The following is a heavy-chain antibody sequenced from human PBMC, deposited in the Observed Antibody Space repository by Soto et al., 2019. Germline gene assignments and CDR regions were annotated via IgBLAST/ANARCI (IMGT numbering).Heavy chain of an antibody. CDR3: ARVRSVVGGVSSPLCCFDY. CDR2: IYHSGST. D-gene: IGHD3-10*01. Sequence: SETLSLTCAVSGGSISSGGYSWSWIRQPPGKGREWIGYIYHSGSTYYNPSLKSRVTISVDWSKNQFSLKLSSVTAADTAVYSCARVRSVVGGVSSPLCCFDYWGQGTLVTVSS. V-gene: IGHV4-30-2*01. CDR1: GGSISSGGYS. J-gene: IGHJ4*02.